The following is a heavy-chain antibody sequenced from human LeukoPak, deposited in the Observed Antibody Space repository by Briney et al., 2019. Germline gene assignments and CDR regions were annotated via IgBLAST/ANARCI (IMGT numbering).Heavy chain of an antibody. CDR3: ARGLLGFGYYDSSGYFDY. Sequence: ASVKVSCKASGYTFTSYYMHWVRQAPGQGLEWMGGIIPIFGTANYAQKFQGRVTITADESTSTAYMELSSLRSEDTAVYYCARGLLGFGYYDSSGYFDYWGQGTLVTVSS. J-gene: IGHJ4*02. D-gene: IGHD3-22*01. V-gene: IGHV1-69*13. CDR2: IIPIFGTA. CDR1: GYTFTSYY.